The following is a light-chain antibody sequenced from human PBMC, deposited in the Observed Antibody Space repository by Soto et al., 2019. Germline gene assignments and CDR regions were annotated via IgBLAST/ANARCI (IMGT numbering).Light chain of an antibody. CDR2: YNS. V-gene: IGLV3-21*01. J-gene: IGLJ2*01. CDR3: QVWERSSDHVV. CDR1: NIGSKS. Sequence: SYELPQPPSVSVAPGKTAMITCGGDNIGSKSVHWYQQKPGQAPVVVINYNSDRPSGIPDRFSGSNSGSTATLTITRVEAGDEADYYCQVWERSSDHVVFGGGTKLTVL.